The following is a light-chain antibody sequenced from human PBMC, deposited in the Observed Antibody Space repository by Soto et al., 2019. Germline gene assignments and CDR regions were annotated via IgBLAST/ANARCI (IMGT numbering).Light chain of an antibody. Sequence: QLVLTQSSSASASLGSSVKLTCTLSSGHSSYIIAWHQQQPGKAPRYLMKLEGSGSYDKWSGVPDRFSGSSSGADRYLTISNLQFEDEADYYCETWDSNTRVFGTGTKVTVL. V-gene: IGLV4-60*02. CDR3: ETWDSNTRV. CDR1: SGHSSYI. CDR2: LEGSGSY. J-gene: IGLJ1*01.